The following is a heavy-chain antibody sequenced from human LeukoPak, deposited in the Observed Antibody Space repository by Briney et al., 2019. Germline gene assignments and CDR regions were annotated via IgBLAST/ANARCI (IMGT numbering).Heavy chain of an antibody. D-gene: IGHD2-8*02. CDR3: AKGLSDPNLVLDS. CDR1: GFTFCNYA. J-gene: IGHJ4*02. V-gene: IGHV3-23*01. Sequence: GGSLKLSCAASGFTFCNYAMTWVRQAPGKGLEWVSSFTASGGRTYYADSVKGRLTISRDNSKNTLYLQLNSLSAADTALYFCAKGLSDPNLVLDSWGQGTLVTVSS. CDR2: FTASGGRT.